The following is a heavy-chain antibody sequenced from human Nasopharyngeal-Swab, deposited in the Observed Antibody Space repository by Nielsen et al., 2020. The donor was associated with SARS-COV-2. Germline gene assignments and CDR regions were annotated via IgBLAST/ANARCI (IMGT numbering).Heavy chain of an antibody. V-gene: IGHV3-53*01. CDR3: ARDRHYYDTSGYYLGGFDY. CDR1: GFTFSSYW. J-gene: IGHJ4*02. D-gene: IGHD3-22*01. CDR2: IYSGGST. Sequence: GESLKISCAASGFTFSSYWMSWVRQAPGKGLEWVSVIYSGGSTYYADSVKGRFTISRDNSKNTLYLQMNSLRAEDTAVYYCARDRHYYDTSGYYLGGFDYWGQGTLVTVSS.